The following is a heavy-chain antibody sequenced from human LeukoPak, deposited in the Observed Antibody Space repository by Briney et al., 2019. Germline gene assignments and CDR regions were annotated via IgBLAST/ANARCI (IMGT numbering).Heavy chain of an antibody. Sequence: GGSLRLSCAASGFTFSSYAMSWVRQAPGKGLEWVSAISGSGGSTYYADSVKGRFTISRDNSKNTLYLQMNSLRAEDTAVYYCAKDTATDDILTGYLYYYYYYGMDVWGQGTTVTVSS. V-gene: IGHV3-23*01. CDR3: AKDTATDDILTGYLYYYYYYGMDV. J-gene: IGHJ6*02. D-gene: IGHD3-9*01. CDR2: ISGSGGST. CDR1: GFTFSSYA.